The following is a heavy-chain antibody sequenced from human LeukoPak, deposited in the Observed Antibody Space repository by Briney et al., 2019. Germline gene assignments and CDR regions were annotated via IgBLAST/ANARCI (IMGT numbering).Heavy chain of an antibody. J-gene: IGHJ4*02. V-gene: IGHV3-23*01. Sequence: GGSLRLSCAASGITFSSYGMGWVRQAPVKGLEWVSAITGGGDTTYYAGSVKGRFTISRDNSKNTLFLQMNSLRADDTAVYYGVRTSGYLAYWGQGTLVTVSS. CDR1: GITFSSYG. CDR2: ITGGGDTT. D-gene: IGHD3-22*01. CDR3: VRTSGYLAY.